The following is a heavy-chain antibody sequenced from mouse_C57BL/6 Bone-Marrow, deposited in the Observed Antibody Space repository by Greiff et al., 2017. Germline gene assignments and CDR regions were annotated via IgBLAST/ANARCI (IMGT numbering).Heavy chain of an antibody. Sequence: VQLQQSGAELVRPGASVKLSCTASGFNIKDDYMHWVKQRPEQGLEWIGWIDPENGDTAYASKFQGKATITADTSSNTAYLQLSSLTSEDTAVYYCTTDGNYLYWYFDVWGTGTTVTVSS. J-gene: IGHJ1*03. CDR1: GFNIKDDY. CDR2: IDPENGDT. CDR3: TTDGNYLYWYFDV. V-gene: IGHV14-4*01. D-gene: IGHD2-1*01.